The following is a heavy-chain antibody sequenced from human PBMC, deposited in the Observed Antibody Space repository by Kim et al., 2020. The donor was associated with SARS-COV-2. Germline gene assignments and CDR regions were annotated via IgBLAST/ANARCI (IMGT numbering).Heavy chain of an antibody. CDR1: GYSFTSYW. CDR3: ASCITGTTNYYYGMDV. V-gene: IGHV5-51*01. J-gene: IGHJ6*02. CDR2: IYPGDSDT. D-gene: IGHD1-20*01. Sequence: GESLKISCKGSGYSFTSYWIGWVRQMPGKGLEWMGIIYPGDSDTRYSPSFQGQVTISADKSISTAYLQWSSLKASDTAMYYCASCITGTTNYYYGMDVWGQGTTVTVSS.